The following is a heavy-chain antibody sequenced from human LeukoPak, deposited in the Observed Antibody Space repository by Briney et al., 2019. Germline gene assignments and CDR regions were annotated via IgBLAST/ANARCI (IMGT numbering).Heavy chain of an antibody. CDR2: IQYSGST. D-gene: IGHD3-22*01. CDR3: ARYYDSSGYWSTPHFDY. V-gene: IGHV4-61*01. Sequence: SETLSLTCTVSGDSVSGISFYWSWIRQPPGKGLQYIGYIQYSGSTNYNPSLKSRVTISVDTSRNQFSLKLSSVAAADTAVYYCARYYDSSGYWSTPHFDYWGQGTLVTVSS. CDR1: GDSVSGISFY. J-gene: IGHJ4*02.